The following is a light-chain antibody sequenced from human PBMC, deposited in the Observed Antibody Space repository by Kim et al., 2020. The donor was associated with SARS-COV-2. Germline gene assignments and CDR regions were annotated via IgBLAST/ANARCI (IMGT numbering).Light chain of an antibody. CDR1: KLGDKY. V-gene: IGLV3-1*01. Sequence: SLAPGLTASSSCSGSKLGDKYVYWYQKKPGQSPVLVIYHHTKRPSGISQRFSGSSSGNTATLTISRAQTMDEADYYCQAWDSSTAVFGGGTQLTVL. CDR2: HHT. CDR3: QAWDSSTAV. J-gene: IGLJ3*02.